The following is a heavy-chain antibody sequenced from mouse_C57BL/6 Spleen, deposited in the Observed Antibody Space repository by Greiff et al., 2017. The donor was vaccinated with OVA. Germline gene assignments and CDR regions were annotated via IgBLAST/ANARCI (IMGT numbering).Heavy chain of an antibody. V-gene: IGHV1-15*01. CDR2: IDPETGGT. CDR1: GYTFTDYE. D-gene: IGHD1-1*01. J-gene: IGHJ4*01. CDR3: TRLGNYYGLYAMDY. Sequence: VQLQESGAELVRPGASVTLSCKASGYTFTDYEMHWVKQTPVHGLEWIGAIDPETGGTAYNQKFKGKAILTADKSSSTAYVELRSLTSEDAAVYYCTRLGNYYGLYAMDYWGQGTSVTVSS.